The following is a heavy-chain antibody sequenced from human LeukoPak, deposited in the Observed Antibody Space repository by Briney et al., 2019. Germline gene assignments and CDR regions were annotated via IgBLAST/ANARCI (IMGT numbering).Heavy chain of an antibody. CDR2: IYYSGTT. CDR3: ARGRGYSYAHDP. CDR1: GGSIISGSKY. J-gene: IGHJ5*02. V-gene: IGHV4-39*07. Sequence: SETLSLTCTVSGGSIISGSKYWGWIRQAPGTGLEWIGSIYYSGTTYYNPSLKSRVTMSVDTSKNQFSLNLISLTAADTAVYYCARGRGYSYAHDPWGQGTLVTVSS. D-gene: IGHD5-18*01.